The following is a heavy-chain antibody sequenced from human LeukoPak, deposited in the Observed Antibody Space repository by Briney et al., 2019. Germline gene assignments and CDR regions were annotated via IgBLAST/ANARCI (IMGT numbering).Heavy chain of an antibody. Sequence: ASVKVSCKASGYTFTGYYMHWVRQAPGQGLEWMGRINPNSGGTNYAQKFQGRVTMTRDTSISTAYMELSRLRSDDTAVYYCARDSHDDYGDYAWFDPWGQGTLVTVSS. CDR1: GYTFTGYY. D-gene: IGHD4-17*01. J-gene: IGHJ5*02. V-gene: IGHV1-2*06. CDR3: ARDSHDDYGDYAWFDP. CDR2: INPNSGGT.